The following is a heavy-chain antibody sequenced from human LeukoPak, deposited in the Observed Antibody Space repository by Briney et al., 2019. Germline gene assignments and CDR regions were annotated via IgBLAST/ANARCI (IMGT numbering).Heavy chain of an antibody. CDR2: IYYSGST. CDR3: ARGAIDSSGYNYYFDY. J-gene: IGHJ4*02. V-gene: IGHV4-59*01. CDR1: GGSISSYY. Sequence: SETLSLTCTVSGGSISSYYWSWIRQPPGMGLEWIGYIYYSGSTNYNPSLKCRVTTSVDTSKNQFSLKLSSVTAADTAVYYCARGAIDSSGYNYYFDYWGQGTLVTVSS. D-gene: IGHD3-22*01.